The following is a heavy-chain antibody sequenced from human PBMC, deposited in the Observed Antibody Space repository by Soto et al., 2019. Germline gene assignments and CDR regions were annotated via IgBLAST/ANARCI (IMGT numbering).Heavy chain of an antibody. J-gene: IGHJ4*02. D-gene: IGHD1-26*01. V-gene: IGHV3-23*01. CDR3: AKRKPEVGAVSDY. CDR2: ISDSGGST. CDR1: GXTFSTYA. Sequence: LRLSCSASGXTFSTYAMSWVRQAPAKGLEWVSAISDSGGSTYYADSVKGRFTISRDNSKNTLYLQMNSLRAEDTAVYYCAKRKPEVGAVSDYWGQGTLVTVSS.